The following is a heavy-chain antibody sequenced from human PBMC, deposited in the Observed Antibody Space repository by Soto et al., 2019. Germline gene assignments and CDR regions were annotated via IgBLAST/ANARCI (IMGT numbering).Heavy chain of an antibody. CDR3: ARASGEAMMGIAAAGIDY. Sequence: QVQLVQSGAEVKKPRASVKVSCKASGYTFTGYYMHWVRQAPGQGLERMGWINPNSGGTNYAQKFQGWVTMTRDTAISTAYMELGRLRSDATAVYYCARASGEAMMGIAAAGIDYWGQGTLVTVSS. J-gene: IGHJ4*02. CDR1: GYTFTGYY. V-gene: IGHV1-2*04. D-gene: IGHD6-13*01. CDR2: INPNSGGT.